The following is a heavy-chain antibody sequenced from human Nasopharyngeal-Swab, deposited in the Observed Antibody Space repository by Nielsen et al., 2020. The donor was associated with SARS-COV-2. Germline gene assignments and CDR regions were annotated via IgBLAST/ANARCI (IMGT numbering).Heavy chain of an antibody. CDR3: ARDQGSSWYTYYYYYGMDV. D-gene: IGHD6-13*01. CDR2: ISYDGSKK. V-gene: IGHV3-30-3*01. J-gene: IGHJ6*02. Sequence: GESLTISCAASGFTFSSYAMHWVRQAPGKGLEWVAVISYDGSKKYYADSVKGRFTISRDNSKNTLYLQTNSLRAEDTAVYYCARDQGSSWYTYYYYYGMDVWGQGTTVTVSS. CDR1: GFTFSSYA.